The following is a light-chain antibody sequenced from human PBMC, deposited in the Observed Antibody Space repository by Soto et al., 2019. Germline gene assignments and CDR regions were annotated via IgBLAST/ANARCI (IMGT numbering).Light chain of an antibody. CDR1: QSVSSSR. J-gene: IGKJ1*01. CDR2: AAS. CDR3: QQYGSSLS. Sequence: ENVFTQAPGTLSFSPGERATLSCRASQSVSSSRLAWYQQKPGQAPRLLIHAASSRATGIPDRFSGSGSGTDFTLTIRRLEPEDFAVYYCQQYGSSLSLGQGTKVDIK. V-gene: IGKV3-20*01.